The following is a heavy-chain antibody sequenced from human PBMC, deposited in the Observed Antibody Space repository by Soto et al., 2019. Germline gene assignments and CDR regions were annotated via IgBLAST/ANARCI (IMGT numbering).Heavy chain of an antibody. CDR2: INQDGNQK. CDR1: GIRFISSW. CDR3: VSWADAADEDFFHH. J-gene: IGHJ1*01. D-gene: IGHD3-16*01. V-gene: IGHV3-7*01. Sequence: EVQLVESGGGLVQPGGSLRLSCAASGIRFISSWMSWVRQAPGKGLEWVAHINQDGNQKYYVDSAKGRFTISRDNAKTSLYLQMNSLRDEDTAVFYCVSWADAADEDFFHHWGQGTLVTVSS.